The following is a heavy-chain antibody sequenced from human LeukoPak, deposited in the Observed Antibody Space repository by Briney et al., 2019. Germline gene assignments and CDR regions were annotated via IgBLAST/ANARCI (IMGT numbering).Heavy chain of an antibody. CDR2: IYYSGST. V-gene: IGHV4-31*03. CDR3: ARGCGGGCCCDARRGIDY. Sequence: SETLSLTCTVSGGSISSGGYYWSWIRQHPGKGLEWIGCIYYSGSTYYNPSLKSRVTISVDTSKNQFSLKLSSVTAADTAVYYWARGCGGGCCCDARRGIDYWGQGTLVTVSS. CDR1: GGSISSGGYY. D-gene: IGHD2-15*01. J-gene: IGHJ4*02.